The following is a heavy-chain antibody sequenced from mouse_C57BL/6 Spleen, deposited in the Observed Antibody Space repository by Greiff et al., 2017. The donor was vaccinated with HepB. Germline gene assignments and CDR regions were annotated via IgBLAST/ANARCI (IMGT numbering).Heavy chain of an antibody. CDR1: GYTFTSYW. Sequence: QVQLQQPGTELVKPGASVKLSCKASGYTFTSYWMHWVKQRPGQGLEWIGNINPNNGGTNYNEKFKSKATLTVDKSSSTAYMHLSSLTSEDSAVYFCAREGYYTNLYYFDYWGHGTTLTVSS. CDR2: INPNNGGT. V-gene: IGHV1-53*01. CDR3: AREGYYTNLYYFDY. D-gene: IGHD2-5*01. J-gene: IGHJ2*01.